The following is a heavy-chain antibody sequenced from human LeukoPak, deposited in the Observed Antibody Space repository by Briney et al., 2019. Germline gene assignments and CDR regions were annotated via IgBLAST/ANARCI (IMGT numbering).Heavy chain of an antibody. D-gene: IGHD4-17*01. V-gene: IGHV4-39*07. Sequence: SETLSLTCTVSGGSISSSSYYWGWIRQPPGKGLEWIGSIYYSGSTNYNPSLKSRVTISVDTSKNQFSLKLSSVTAADTAVYYCARAHMTTVTTLFDYWGQGTLVTVSS. CDR2: IYYSGST. J-gene: IGHJ4*02. CDR3: ARAHMTTVTTLFDY. CDR1: GGSISSSSYY.